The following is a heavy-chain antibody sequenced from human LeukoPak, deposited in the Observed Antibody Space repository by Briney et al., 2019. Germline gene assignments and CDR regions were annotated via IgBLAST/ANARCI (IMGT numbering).Heavy chain of an antibody. Sequence: GGSLRLSCAASGFTFSSYAMHWVRQAPGKGLEYVSAISCNGGSTYYANSVKGRFTISRDNSKNTLYLQMGSLRAEDMAVYYCARGPYYYDSSGYYVIGDYWGQGTLVTVSS. CDR3: ARGPYYYDSSGYYVIGDY. CDR1: GFTFSSYA. J-gene: IGHJ4*02. V-gene: IGHV3-64*01. D-gene: IGHD3-22*01. CDR2: ISCNGGST.